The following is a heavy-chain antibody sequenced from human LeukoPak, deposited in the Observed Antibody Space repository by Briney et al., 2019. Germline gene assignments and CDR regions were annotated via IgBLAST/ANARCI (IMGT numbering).Heavy chain of an antibody. D-gene: IGHD3-3*01. CDR3: ARTARVAGYYDFWSGYWSYYYYYMDV. CDR1: GYTFTSYD. J-gene: IGHJ6*03. Sequence: ASVKVSCKASGYTFTSYDINWVRQATGQGLEWMGWMNPNSGNTGYAQKFQGRVTMTRNTSISTAYMELSSLRSEDTAVYYCARTARVAGYYDFWSGYWSYYYYYMDVWGKGTTVTVSS. CDR2: MNPNSGNT. V-gene: IGHV1-8*01.